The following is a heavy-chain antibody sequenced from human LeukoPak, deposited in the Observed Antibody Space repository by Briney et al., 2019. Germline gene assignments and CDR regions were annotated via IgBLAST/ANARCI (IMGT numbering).Heavy chain of an antibody. CDR2: INHSGST. J-gene: IGHJ4*02. D-gene: IGHD2-21*01. CDR1: GGSFSGYY. V-gene: IGHV4-34*01. CDR3: ASSNWAWVVVA. Sequence: SETLSLTCAVYGGSFSGYYWSWIRQPPGKGLEWIGEINHSGSTNYNPSLKSRVTISVDTSKSQFSLNLSSVTAADTAVYYCASSNWAWVVVAWGQGTLVTVSS.